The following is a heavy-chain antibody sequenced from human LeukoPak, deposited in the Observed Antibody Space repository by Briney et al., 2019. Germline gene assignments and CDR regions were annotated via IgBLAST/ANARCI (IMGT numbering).Heavy chain of an antibody. J-gene: IGHJ6*03. V-gene: IGHV3-48*01. CDR3: ARERTGYYMAV. D-gene: IGHD1-14*01. CDR1: GFTFSSYN. CDR2: ISSSSRTI. Sequence: GGSLRLSCAASGFTFSSYNMNWVRQAPGKGLEWVSYISSSSRTIYYADSVKGRFTISRDDSKNTLYLQMNSLRAEDTAIYYCARERTGYYMAVWGKGTTVTISS.